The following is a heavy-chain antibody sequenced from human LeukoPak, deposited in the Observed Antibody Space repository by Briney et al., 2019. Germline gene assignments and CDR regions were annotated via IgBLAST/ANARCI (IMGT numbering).Heavy chain of an antibody. CDR2: IYPGDSDA. V-gene: IGHV5-51*01. D-gene: IGHD6-13*01. CDR3: ARQHSSSGEAY. Sequence: GESLKISSKGSGYSFTSYWIGWVRQMPGKGLEWMGIIYPGDSDARYSPSFQGQVTISADKSISTAYLQWSSLKASDTAMYYCARQHSSSGEAYWGQGTLVTVSS. CDR1: GYSFTSYW. J-gene: IGHJ4*02.